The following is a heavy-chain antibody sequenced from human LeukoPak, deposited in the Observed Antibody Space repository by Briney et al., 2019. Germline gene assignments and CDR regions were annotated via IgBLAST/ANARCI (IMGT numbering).Heavy chain of an antibody. Sequence: ASVKVSCKASGYTFTSYGISWVRQAPGQGLEWMGWISAYNGNTNYAQKLQGRVTMTTDTSTSTAYMELRSLRSDDTAVYYCAKSPDYYDSSGYYYGMDVWGQGTTVTVSS. D-gene: IGHD3-22*01. CDR1: GYTFTSYG. CDR3: AKSPDYYDSSGYYYGMDV. J-gene: IGHJ6*02. V-gene: IGHV1-18*01. CDR2: ISAYNGNT.